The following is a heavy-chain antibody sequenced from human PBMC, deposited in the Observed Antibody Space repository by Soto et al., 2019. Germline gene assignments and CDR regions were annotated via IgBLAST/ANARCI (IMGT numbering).Heavy chain of an antibody. V-gene: IGHV3-23*01. J-gene: IGHJ4*02. CDR3: AKSLVVPAAIPY. CDR1: GFTFSSFA. CDR2: NSGSGGST. Sequence: GGSLRLSCAASGFTFSSFAMSWVRQAPGKGLEWVSANSGSGGSTYYADSVKGRFTISRDNSKNTLYLQMNSLRAEDTAVYYCAKSLVVPAAIPYWGQGTLVTVSS. D-gene: IGHD2-2*01.